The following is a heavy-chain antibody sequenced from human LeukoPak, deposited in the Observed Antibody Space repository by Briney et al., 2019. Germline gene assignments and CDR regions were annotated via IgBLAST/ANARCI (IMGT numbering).Heavy chain of an antibody. J-gene: IGHJ4*02. D-gene: IGHD3-10*01. CDR3: ARGVGGAMVRGVIEFDY. V-gene: IGHV1-8*01. Sequence: ASVKVSCKASGYTFTSYDINWVRQATGQGLEWMGWMNPNSGNTGYAQKFQGRVTMTRNTSISTAYMELSSLRSEDTAVYYCARGVGGAMVRGVIEFDYWGQGTLVTVSS. CDR2: MNPNSGNT. CDR1: GYTFTSYD.